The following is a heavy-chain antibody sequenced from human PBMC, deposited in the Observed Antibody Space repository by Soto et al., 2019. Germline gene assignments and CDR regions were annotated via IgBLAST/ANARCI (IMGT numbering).Heavy chain of an antibody. CDR1: GYTFTGYY. CDR3: ARVRVDMTTVTPYYFDY. V-gene: IGHV1-2*02. CDR2: INPNSGGT. Sequence: ASVKVSRKASGYTFTGYYMHWVRQAPGQGLEWMGWINPNSGGTNYAQKFQGRVTMTRDTSISTAYMELSRLRSDDTAVCYCARVRVDMTTVTPYYFDYWGQGTLVTVSS. J-gene: IGHJ4*02. D-gene: IGHD4-17*01.